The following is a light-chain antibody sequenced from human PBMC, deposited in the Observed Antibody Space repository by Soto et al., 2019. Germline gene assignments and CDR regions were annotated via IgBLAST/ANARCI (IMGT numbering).Light chain of an antibody. J-gene: IGKJ1*01. CDR3: QQRSNWPPWT. Sequence: EIVLTQSPATLSLSPGERATLSCRASQGVSSYLAWYQQKPGQAPRLLIYDASNRATGIPARFSGSGSGTDFTLTIGSLEPEDFAVYYCQQRSNWPPWTFGQGTKVDI. CDR2: DAS. V-gene: IGKV3-11*01. CDR1: QGVSSY.